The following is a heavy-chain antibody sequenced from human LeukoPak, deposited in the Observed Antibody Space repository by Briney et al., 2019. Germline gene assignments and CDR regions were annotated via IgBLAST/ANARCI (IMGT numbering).Heavy chain of an antibody. CDR2: TY. CDR3: ARARSGSYPDF. CDR1: GDSVSSNSAA. Sequence: SQTLSLTCAISGDSVSSNSAAWNWIRQSPSRGLKWLGRTYYAVSVTSRITINPDTSKNQFSLQLNSVTPEDTAVYYCARARSGSYPDFWGQGTLVTVSS. J-gene: IGHJ4*02. D-gene: IGHD1-26*01. V-gene: IGHV6-1*01.